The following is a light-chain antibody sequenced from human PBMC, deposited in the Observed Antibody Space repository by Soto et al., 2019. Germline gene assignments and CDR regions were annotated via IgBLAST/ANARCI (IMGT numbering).Light chain of an antibody. V-gene: IGKV3-20*01. CDR1: QSVSSSY. Sequence: TVSTQSPGTLSLSPGERATLSCRASQSVSSSYLAWYQQKPGQAPRLLIYDASSRATGIPDRFSGSGSGTDFTLTISSLQPEDFATYYCQQFNVFGGGTKVDVK. J-gene: IGKJ4*01. CDR3: QQFNV. CDR2: DAS.